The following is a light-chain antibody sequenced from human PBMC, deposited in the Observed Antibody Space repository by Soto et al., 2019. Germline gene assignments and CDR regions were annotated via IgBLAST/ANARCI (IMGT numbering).Light chain of an antibody. CDR1: QDIRNS. V-gene: IGKV1-33*01. CDR3: QQYENLVT. J-gene: IGKJ5*01. Sequence: DIQMTQSPSFVSASVRYRVTITCQASQDIRNSLNWYQQKPGTAPNLLIYDASNLETGVPSRFSGSGSGTDFSFSISSLQPEDIATYYCQQYENLVTFGQGTRLEI. CDR2: DAS.